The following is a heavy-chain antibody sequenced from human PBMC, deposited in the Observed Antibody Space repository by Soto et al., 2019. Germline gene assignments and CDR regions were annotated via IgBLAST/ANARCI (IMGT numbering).Heavy chain of an antibody. V-gene: IGHV4-31*03. D-gene: IGHD6-19*01. CDR2: IYYSGST. Sequence: PSETLSLTCTVSGGSISSGGYYWSWIRQHPGKGLEWIGYIYYSGSTYYNPSLKSRVTISVDTSKNQFSLKLSSVTAADTAVYYCATYSSGWYDWFDPWGQGTLVTVSS. CDR1: GGSISSGGYY. J-gene: IGHJ5*02. CDR3: ATYSSGWYDWFDP.